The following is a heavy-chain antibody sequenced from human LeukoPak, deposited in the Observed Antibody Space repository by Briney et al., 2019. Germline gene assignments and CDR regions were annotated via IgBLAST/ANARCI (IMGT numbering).Heavy chain of an antibody. V-gene: IGHV3-21*01. D-gene: IGHD3-3*01. J-gene: IGHJ3*02. CDR2: ISSSSSYI. CDR3: ARSQNPLVDFWSGYYSEAFDI. Sequence: GGSLRLSCAASGFTFSSYSMNWVRQAPGKGLEWVSSISSSSSYIYYADSVKGRFTISRDNAKNSLYLQMNSLRAEDTAVYYCARSQNPLVDFWSGYYSEAFDIWGQGTMVTVSS. CDR1: GFTFSSYS.